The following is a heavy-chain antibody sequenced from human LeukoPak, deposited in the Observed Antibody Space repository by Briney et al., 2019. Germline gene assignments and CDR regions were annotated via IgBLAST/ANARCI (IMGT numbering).Heavy chain of an antibody. J-gene: IGHJ4*02. CDR3: AKGDYYDSSVLGY. Sequence: PGGSLRLSCAASGFTFSNSWMSWVRQASGKGLEWVATINEDGSEHYFVDSVKGRFTISRDNSKNTLYLQMNSLRAEDMAVYYCAKGDYYDSSVLGYWGQGTLVTVSS. D-gene: IGHD3-22*01. CDR1: GFTFSNSW. V-gene: IGHV3-7*03. CDR2: INEDGSEH.